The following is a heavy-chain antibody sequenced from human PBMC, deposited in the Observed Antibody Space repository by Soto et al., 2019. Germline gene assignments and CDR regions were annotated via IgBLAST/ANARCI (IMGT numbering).Heavy chain of an antibody. CDR1: GYTFTTHG. Sequence: QVQLVQSGAEVKKPGASVKVSCKASGYTFTTHGISWVRQVPGQGLEWMGWVRGDNGHTNYAQSLQGRVTMTTDTSPNAAYRELRSLRSADTAVYYCARDLGYCRSGTCYREWFDPWGQGTLVTVSS. V-gene: IGHV1-18*01. CDR2: VRGDNGHT. CDR3: ARDLGYCRSGTCYREWFDP. J-gene: IGHJ5*02. D-gene: IGHD2-15*01.